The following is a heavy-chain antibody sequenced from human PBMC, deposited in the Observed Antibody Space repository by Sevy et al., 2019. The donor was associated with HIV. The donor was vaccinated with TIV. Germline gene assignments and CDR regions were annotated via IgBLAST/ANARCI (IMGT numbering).Heavy chain of an antibody. D-gene: IGHD3-16*01. J-gene: IGHJ5*02. CDR3: ARAFGDEFSPNWFDP. CDR1: VFTFSSYA. Sequence: GGSLRLSCAASVFTFSSYARHWVRQAPGKGLEWVAVISYDGSNKYYADSVKGRFTISRDNSKNTLYLQMNSLRAEDTAVYYCARAFGDEFSPNWFDPWGQGTLVTVSS. CDR2: ISYDGSNK. V-gene: IGHV3-30-3*01.